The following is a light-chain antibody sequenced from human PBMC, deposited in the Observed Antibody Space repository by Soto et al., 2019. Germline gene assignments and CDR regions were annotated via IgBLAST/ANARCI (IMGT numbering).Light chain of an antibody. V-gene: IGKV3-15*01. CDR3: QQYNNLPPYT. Sequence: DTVMTQSTATLSVSPGERATLSCRASQSVSSNLAWYQQKPGQAPRLLIYGASTRATGIPARFSGSGSGTEFTLTISRLQSEEFAVYYCQQYNNLPPYTFGQGTKLEIK. CDR2: GAS. J-gene: IGKJ2*01. CDR1: QSVSSN.